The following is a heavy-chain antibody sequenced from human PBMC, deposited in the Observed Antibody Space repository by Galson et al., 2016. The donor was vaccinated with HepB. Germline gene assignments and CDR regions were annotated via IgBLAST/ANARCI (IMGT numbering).Heavy chain of an antibody. V-gene: IGHV3-53*01. CDR3: TRDLHGDGPNPAVHRGDY. D-gene: IGHD3-10*01. J-gene: IGHJ4*02. CDR2: IFGGGST. CDR1: GFTLNTNN. Sequence: SLRLSCAVSGFTLNTNNMTWVRQAPGKGLAWVSVIFGGGSTYYADSVAGRSIISKDDSQNIVYLQMKSLTADDTAVYYCTRDLHGDGPNPAVHRGDYWGQGTLVTVSS.